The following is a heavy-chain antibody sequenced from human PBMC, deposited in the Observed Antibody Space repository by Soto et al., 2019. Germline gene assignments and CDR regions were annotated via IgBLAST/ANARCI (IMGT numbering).Heavy chain of an antibody. CDR3: ARQTVGAGWFLANDAFDI. V-gene: IGHV4-59*08. Sequence: QVQLQESGPGLVKPSETLSLTCTVSGGSISSYYWSWIRQPPGKGLEWIGYIYYSGSTNYNPSLKSRVTISVDTSKNQFSLKLSSVTAADTAVYYCARQTVGAGWFLANDAFDIWGQGTMVTVSS. CDR1: GGSISSYY. J-gene: IGHJ3*02. CDR2: IYYSGST. D-gene: IGHD2-15*01.